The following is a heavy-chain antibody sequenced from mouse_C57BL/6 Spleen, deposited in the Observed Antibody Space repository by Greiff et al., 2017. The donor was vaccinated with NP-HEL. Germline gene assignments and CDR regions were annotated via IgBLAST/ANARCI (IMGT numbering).Heavy chain of an antibody. CDR2: IDPSDSET. V-gene: IGHV1-52*01. D-gene: IGHD1-1*01. CDR1: GYTFTSYW. Sequence: VQLQQSGAELVRPGSSVKLSCKASGYTFTSYWMHWVKQRPIQGLEWIGNIDPSDSETHYNQKFKDKATLTVDKSSSTAYMQLSSLTSEDSAVYYCARSALYYYGSSYDYAMDYWGQGTSVTVSS. J-gene: IGHJ4*01. CDR3: ARSALYYYGSSYDYAMDY.